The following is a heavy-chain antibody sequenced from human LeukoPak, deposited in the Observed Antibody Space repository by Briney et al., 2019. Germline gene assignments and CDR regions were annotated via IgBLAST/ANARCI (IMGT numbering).Heavy chain of an antibody. CDR3: ASGSGSYYSPHFDY. D-gene: IGHD3-10*01. J-gene: IGHJ4*02. CDR1: GFTFSSYG. CDR2: IWYDGSNK. Sequence: GSLRLSCAASGFTFSSYGMHWVRRAPGKGLEWVAVIWYDGSNKYYADSVKGRFTISRDNSKNTLYLQMNSLRAEDTAVYYCASGSGSYYSPHFDYWGQGTLVTVSS. V-gene: IGHV3-33*01.